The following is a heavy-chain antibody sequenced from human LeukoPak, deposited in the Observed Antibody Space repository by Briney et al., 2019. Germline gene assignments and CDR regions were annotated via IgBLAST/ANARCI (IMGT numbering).Heavy chain of an antibody. CDR2: ISTYSDNT. J-gene: IGHJ4*02. CDR3: ARDGDYGDYFDY. V-gene: IGHV1-18*04. D-gene: IGHD4-17*01. Sequence: GASVKVSCKASDYPFTSYGFSWVRQAPGQGLEWMGRISTYSDNTHYAQKLQGRVTMTTDTSTSTAYMELRSLRSDDTAVYYCARDGDYGDYFDYCGQGTLVTVSS. CDR1: DYPFTSYG.